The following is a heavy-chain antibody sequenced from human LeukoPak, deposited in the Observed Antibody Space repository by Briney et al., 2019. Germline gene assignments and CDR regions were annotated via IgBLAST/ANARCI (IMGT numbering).Heavy chain of an antibody. V-gene: IGHV4-61*02. CDR1: GGSISSGSYY. D-gene: IGHD3-10*01. Sequence: TLPLTCTVSGGSISSGSYYWSWIRQPAGKGLEWIGRIYTSGSTNYNPSLKSRVTISVDTSKNQFSLKLTSVTAADTAVYYCAKSNGYGLVDIGGQGTMVTVSS. CDR2: IYTSGST. J-gene: IGHJ3*02. CDR3: AKSNGYGLVDI.